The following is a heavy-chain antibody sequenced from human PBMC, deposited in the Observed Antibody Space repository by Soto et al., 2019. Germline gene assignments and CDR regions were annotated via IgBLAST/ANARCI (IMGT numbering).Heavy chain of an antibody. D-gene: IGHD3-10*01. CDR1: GGTFNTYA. CDR2: ISPMFGAA. V-gene: IGHV1-69*19. CDR3: AREGQVHPPAFVY. Sequence: QVQLVQSGAEMKKPGSSVKVSCQSSGGTFNTYAMNWARQAPGQGPEWMGDISPMFGAANYAPKFQGRVTITADESTGTSYMQLSSLTSEDTVLYFCAREGQVHPPAFVYWGQGTLVTVSS. J-gene: IGHJ4*02.